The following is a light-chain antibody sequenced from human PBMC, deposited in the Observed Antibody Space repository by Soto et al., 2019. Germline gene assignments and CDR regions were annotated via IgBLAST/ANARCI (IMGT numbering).Light chain of an antibody. Sequence: QLVLTQPASVSGSPGQSITISCTGTSSDVGGYNYVSWYQQHPGKAPKLMIYDVDSRPSGVSNRFSGSKSGNTASLTISGLQSEDEADYYCSSYTSSSTLVFGGGTKLTVL. CDR2: DVD. J-gene: IGLJ2*01. CDR1: SSDVGGYNY. CDR3: SSYTSSSTLV. V-gene: IGLV2-14*03.